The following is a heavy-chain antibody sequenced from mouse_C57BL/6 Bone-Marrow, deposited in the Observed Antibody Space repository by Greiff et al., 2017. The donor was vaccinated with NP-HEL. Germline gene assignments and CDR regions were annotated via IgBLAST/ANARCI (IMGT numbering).Heavy chain of an antibody. CDR3: ASFNWYFDV. CDR1: GFTFTDYY. CDR2: IRNKANGYTT. Sequence: EVKLMESGGGLVQPGGSLSLSCAASGFTFTDYYMSWVRQPPGKALEWLGFIRNKANGYTTEYSASVKGRFTISRDNSQSILYLQMNALRAEDSATYYCASFNWYFDVWGTGTTVTVSS. V-gene: IGHV7-3*01. J-gene: IGHJ1*03.